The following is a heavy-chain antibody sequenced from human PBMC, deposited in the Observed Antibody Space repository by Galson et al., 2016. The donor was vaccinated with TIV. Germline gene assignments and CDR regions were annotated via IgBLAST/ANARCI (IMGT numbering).Heavy chain of an antibody. CDR3: ARDGARVGAHDAFDI. CDR2: IDWDDDI. J-gene: IGHJ3*02. V-gene: IGHV2-70*11. CDR1: GFSLSDSGMC. D-gene: IGHD5-24*01. Sequence: PALVKPTQTLTLTCTFSGFSLSDSGMCVTWIRQPPGKALEWLARIDWDDDIYYTYRTSLKTRLTISKDTSENQVVLTLTNVDPVDTATYYCARDGARVGAHDAFDIWGQGTMVTVSS.